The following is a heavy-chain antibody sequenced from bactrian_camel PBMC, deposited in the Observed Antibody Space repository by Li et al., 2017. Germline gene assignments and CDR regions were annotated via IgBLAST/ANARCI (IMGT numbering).Heavy chain of an antibody. CDR1: EYTYSSYC. D-gene: IGHD6*01. J-gene: IGHJ4*01. V-gene: IGHV3S1*01. CDR2: IDTDGST. CDR3: AKDRLQDGGSWYAAGYNY. Sequence: HVQLVESGGGSVQSGGSLRLSCAVSEYTYSSYCMGWFRLAPGKEREGVAIIDTDGSTFYADSVTGRFTISRDNAKNTVYLQLNSLKTEDMAMYYCAKDRLQDGGSWYAAGYNYWGQGTQVTVS.